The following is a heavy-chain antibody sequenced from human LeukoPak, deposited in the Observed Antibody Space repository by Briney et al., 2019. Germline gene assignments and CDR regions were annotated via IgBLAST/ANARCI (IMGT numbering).Heavy chain of an antibody. CDR3: AREFTIFGVVIQRYDAFDV. V-gene: IGHV3-30*19. Sequence: GGSLRLSCAASGFTFTNYAMHWVRQAPGKGLEWVAVMSNDGSIKKYANSVKGRFTISRDNSKSMLYLQMDSLRAEDTAVYYCAREFTIFGVVIQRYDAFDVWGQGTMVTVSS. CDR1: GFTFTNYA. D-gene: IGHD3-3*01. CDR2: MSNDGSIK. J-gene: IGHJ3*01.